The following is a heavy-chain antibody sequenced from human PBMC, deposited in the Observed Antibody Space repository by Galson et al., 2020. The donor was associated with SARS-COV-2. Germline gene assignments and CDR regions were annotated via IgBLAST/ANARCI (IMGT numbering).Heavy chain of an antibody. D-gene: IGHD2-15*01. Sequence: GESLKISCAASGFTFTSYGMHWVRQAPGKGLAWVAFISNDGSDKYYADSVKGRFTISRDNSKNTLYLQMNSLRAEDTAMYYCAKDREDCSGDTCADYYYYAMYVWGQGTTFTVSS. V-gene: IGHV3-30*18. J-gene: IGHJ6*02. CDR3: AKDREDCSGDTCADYYYYAMYV. CDR1: GFTFTSYG. CDR2: ISNDGSDK.